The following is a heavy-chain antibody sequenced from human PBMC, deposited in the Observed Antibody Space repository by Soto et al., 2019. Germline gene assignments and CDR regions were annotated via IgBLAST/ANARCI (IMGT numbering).Heavy chain of an antibody. J-gene: IGHJ6*02. CDR1: GFSFSSYD. CDR3: AKARLYYYYGMDV. CDR2: IGADGDT. V-gene: IGHV3-13*01. Sequence: EVQLVEAGGGLVQTGGSLRLSCEGSGFSFSSYDMHWVRQAAGKRLEWVAAIGADGDTYYSDSVKGRLTISRENTKNSLYLQMNSLRTGYTGVYHCAKARLYYYYGMDVWGQGTMVTVS.